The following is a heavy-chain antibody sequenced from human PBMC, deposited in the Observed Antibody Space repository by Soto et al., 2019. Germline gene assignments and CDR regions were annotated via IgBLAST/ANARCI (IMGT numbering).Heavy chain of an antibody. J-gene: IGHJ5*02. Sequence: QVQLVQSGSEVKKPGASVKVSCKASGYNFITYDINWVRQAPGQGLEWMGWVNAHSGQTEFAQKFQGRLTMTTNTAITTAYMELSSLRSEDTAIYYCARAQAWNFIYWLDPWGQGTLVTVDS. CDR1: GYNFITYD. CDR2: VNAHSGQT. D-gene: IGHD1-1*01. CDR3: ARAQAWNFIYWLDP. V-gene: IGHV1-8*01.